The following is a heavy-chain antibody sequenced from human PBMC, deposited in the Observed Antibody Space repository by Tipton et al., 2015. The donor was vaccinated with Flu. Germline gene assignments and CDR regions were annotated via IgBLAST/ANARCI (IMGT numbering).Heavy chain of an antibody. CDR3: ARGPQVPVWPYYYGMDV. CDR2: IWYDGSNK. D-gene: IGHD2-2*01. Sequence: SGFTFSSYGMHWVRQAPGKGLEWVAVIWYDGSNKYYADSVKGRFTISRDNSKNTLYLQMSSLRAEDTAVYYCARGPQVPVWPYYYGMDVWGQGTTVTVSS. J-gene: IGHJ6*02. V-gene: IGHV3-33*01. CDR1: GFTFSSYG.